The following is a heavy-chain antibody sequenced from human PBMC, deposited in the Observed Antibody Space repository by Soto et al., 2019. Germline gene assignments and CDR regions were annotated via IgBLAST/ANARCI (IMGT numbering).Heavy chain of an antibody. V-gene: IGHV3-30*18. D-gene: IGHD6-19*01. Sequence: VQLVESGGGVVQPGRSLRLSCAASGFTFSDYAMHWVRQAPGKGLEWVAVVSHDGRNTHYADSVKVPFTITRDSSKNTVFLAMTSLRAQDTAAYYCAKWGLQSLVTSDFNYWGQGALVTVSS. CDR2: VSHDGRNT. J-gene: IGHJ4*02. CDR1: GFTFSDYA. CDR3: AKWGLQSLVTSDFNY.